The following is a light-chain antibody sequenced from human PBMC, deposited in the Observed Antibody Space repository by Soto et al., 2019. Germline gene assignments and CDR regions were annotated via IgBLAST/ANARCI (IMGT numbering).Light chain of an antibody. Sequence: DLQMTQSPSTLSASVGDRVTITCRASQSISNLLAWYQQKPGRAPTLLIYKASTLESGVPSRFSGSGSGTEFSLTISSLQPDDFATYYCQQYKSYPLTFGQGTRLEIK. CDR1: QSISNL. J-gene: IGKJ5*01. CDR2: KAS. V-gene: IGKV1-5*03. CDR3: QQYKSYPLT.